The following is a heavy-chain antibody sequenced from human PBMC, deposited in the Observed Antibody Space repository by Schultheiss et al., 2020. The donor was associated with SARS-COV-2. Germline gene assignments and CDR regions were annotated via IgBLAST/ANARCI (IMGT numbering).Heavy chain of an antibody. Sequence: LRLSCTVSGGSISSGGYYWSWIRQHPGKGLEWIGYIYYSGSTYYNPSLKSRVTISVDTSKNQFSLKLSSVTAADTAVYYCARGTLGYFQRWGRGTLVTVSS. D-gene: IGHD3-3*02. CDR2: IYYSGST. J-gene: IGHJ1*01. V-gene: IGHV4-31*03. CDR3: ARGTLGYFQR. CDR1: GGSISSGGYY.